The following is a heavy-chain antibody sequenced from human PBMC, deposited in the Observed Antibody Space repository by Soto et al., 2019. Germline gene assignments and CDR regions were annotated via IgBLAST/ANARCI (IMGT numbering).Heavy chain of an antibody. V-gene: IGHV5-51*01. D-gene: IGHD3-22*01. CDR2: IYPGDSDT. J-gene: IGHJ4*02. CDR1: GYRFTDYW. CDR3: ARLTLAQDSSGYHIFDY. Sequence: GESLKISCKGSGYRFTDYWIGWVRQMPGKGLEWMGIIYPGDSDTRYSPSFQGQVTISADKSINTAYLQWSSLKASDTAMYYCARLTLAQDSSGYHIFDYWCLGTLVTASS.